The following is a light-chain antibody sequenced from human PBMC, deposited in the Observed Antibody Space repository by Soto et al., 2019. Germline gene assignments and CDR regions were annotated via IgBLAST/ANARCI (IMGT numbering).Light chain of an antibody. CDR1: QGIGTD. J-gene: IGKJ1*01. CDR2: STS. V-gene: IGKV1-17*01. CDR3: QDFASPQWT. Sequence: DIQMTQSPSSLSASVGDRVTITCRASQGIGTDLGWYRQKPGRAPERLIYSTSSLQSGVPSRFSGSGSGTEFSLTITSLQPEDFAVYYCQDFASPQWTFGQGTKVDIK.